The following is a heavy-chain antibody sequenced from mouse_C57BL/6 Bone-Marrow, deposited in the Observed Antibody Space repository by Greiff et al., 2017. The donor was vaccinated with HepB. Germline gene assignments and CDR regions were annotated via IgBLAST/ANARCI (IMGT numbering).Heavy chain of an antibody. CDR1: GYTFTDYN. V-gene: IGHV1-18*01. Sequence: VQLQQSGPELVKPGASVKIPCKASGYTFTDYNMDWVKQSHGKGLEWIGDINPNSGGTIYNQKFKGKATLTVDKSSSTAYMELRSLTSEDTAVYYCARERIGRRRDFDYWGQGTTLTVSS. CDR2: INPNSGGT. D-gene: IGHD2-12*01. J-gene: IGHJ2*01. CDR3: ARERIGRRRDFDY.